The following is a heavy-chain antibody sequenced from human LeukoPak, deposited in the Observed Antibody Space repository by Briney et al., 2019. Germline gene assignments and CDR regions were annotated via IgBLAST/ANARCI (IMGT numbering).Heavy chain of an antibody. V-gene: IGHV3-30-3*01. D-gene: IGHD3-9*01. J-gene: IGHJ4*02. CDR2: ISYDGSNK. Sequence: GGSLRLSCAASGFTFSTYAMNWVRQAPGKGLEWVAVISYDGSNKYYADSVKGRFTISRDNSKNTLYLQMDSLRAEDTAVYYCARDRDMLTGNYCGYWGQGTLVTVSS. CDR1: GFTFSTYA. CDR3: ARDRDMLTGNYCGY.